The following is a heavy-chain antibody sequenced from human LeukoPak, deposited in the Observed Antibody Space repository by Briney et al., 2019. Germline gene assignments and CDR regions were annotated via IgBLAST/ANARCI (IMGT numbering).Heavy chain of an antibody. D-gene: IGHD6-19*01. CDR1: GFTFNSYS. V-gene: IGHV3-48*01. CDR3: AKDNRRHYTSGPNPDSLH. Sequence: PGGSLRLSCAASGFTFNSYSMNWVRRAPGKGLEWVSYISSSSSTIYYADSVKGRFTISRDNAKNSLYLQMNSLRAEDTAVYYCAKDNRRHYTSGPNPDSLHWGQGALVTVSS. J-gene: IGHJ4*02. CDR2: ISSSSSTI.